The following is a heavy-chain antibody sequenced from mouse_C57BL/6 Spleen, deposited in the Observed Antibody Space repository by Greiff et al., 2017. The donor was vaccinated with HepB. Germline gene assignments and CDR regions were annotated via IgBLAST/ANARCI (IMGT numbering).Heavy chain of an antibody. CDR1: GFTFSSYA. D-gene: IGHD1-1*01. J-gene: IGHJ2*01. CDR2: ISDGGSYT. CDR3: ARGAHYGSYFDY. V-gene: IGHV5-4*01. Sequence: EVQLVESGGGLVKPGGSLKLSCAASGFTFSSYAMSWVRQTPEKRLEWVATISDGGSYTYYPDNVKGRFTISRDNAKNNLYLQMSHLKSEDTAMYYCARGAHYGSYFDYWGQGTTLTVSS.